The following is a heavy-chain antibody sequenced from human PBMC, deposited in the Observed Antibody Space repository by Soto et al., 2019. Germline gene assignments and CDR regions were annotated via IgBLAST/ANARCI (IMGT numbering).Heavy chain of an antibody. CDR3: AKDRAIAVAGRTWGYFDY. Sequence: HHGGSLRLSCAASGFTFSTYAMSWVRQAPGKGLEWVSGISGSGVTPYYADSVKGRFTISRDNSKNTLYLQMNSLRAEDTAVYYCAKDRAIAVAGRTWGYFDYWGQGTLVTVSS. D-gene: IGHD6-19*01. CDR1: GFTFSTYA. V-gene: IGHV3-23*01. CDR2: ISGSGVTP. J-gene: IGHJ4*02.